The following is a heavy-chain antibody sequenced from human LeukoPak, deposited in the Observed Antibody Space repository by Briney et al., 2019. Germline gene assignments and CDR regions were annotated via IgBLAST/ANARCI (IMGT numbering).Heavy chain of an antibody. V-gene: IGHV3-23*01. J-gene: IGHJ4*02. Sequence: GRSLRLSCAASGFTFSSYAMSWVRQAPGKGLEWVSAISGSGGSTYYADSVKGRFTISRDNSKNTLYLQMNSLRAEDTAVYYCAKYSPPYYDSSGTKGPFDYWGQGTLVAVSS. CDR2: ISGSGGST. CDR1: GFTFSSYA. D-gene: IGHD3-22*01. CDR3: AKYSPPYYDSSGTKGPFDY.